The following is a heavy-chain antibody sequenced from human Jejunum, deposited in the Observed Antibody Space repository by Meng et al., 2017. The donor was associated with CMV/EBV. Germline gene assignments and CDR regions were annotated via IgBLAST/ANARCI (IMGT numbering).Heavy chain of an antibody. J-gene: IGHJ4*02. Sequence: KVSCRASGYSFSNYGLTWVRQAPGQGLEWMGWISVYNGNTNYAQKFEDRITMTIDTLTETGYLEVRSLRPDDTAVYYCARGNQHLDYWGQGSLVTVSS. CDR2: ISVYNGNT. CDR1: GYSFSNYG. V-gene: IGHV1-18*01. CDR3: ARGNQHLDY.